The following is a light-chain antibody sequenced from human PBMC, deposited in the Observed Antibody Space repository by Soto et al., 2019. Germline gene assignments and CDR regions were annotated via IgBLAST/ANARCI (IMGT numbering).Light chain of an antibody. CDR2: DVS. V-gene: IGLV2-14*01. CDR3: SSYTSSSLVV. J-gene: IGLJ2*01. Sequence: QSALTQPASVSGSPGQSITISCTGTSSDVGGYNDVSWYQQHPGKAPKLMIYDVSNRPSGVSNRFSGSKSGNTASLNISGLQAEDAADYYCSSYTSSSLVVFGGGTKLTVL. CDR1: SSDVGGYND.